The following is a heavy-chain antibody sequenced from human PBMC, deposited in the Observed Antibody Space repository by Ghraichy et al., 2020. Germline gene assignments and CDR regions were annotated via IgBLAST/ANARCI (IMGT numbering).Heavy chain of an antibody. CDR3: AKDMNYDSAEYFQH. J-gene: IGHJ1*01. CDR2: ISGSGGST. D-gene: IGHD3-22*01. Sequence: GESLNISCAASGFTFSSYAMSWVRQAPGKGLEWVSAISGSGGSTYYADSLKCRFTISRDNSKNTLYLQMNSLRAEDTAVYYCAKDMNYDSAEYFQHWGQGTLVTVSS. CDR1: GFTFSSYA. V-gene: IGHV3-23*01.